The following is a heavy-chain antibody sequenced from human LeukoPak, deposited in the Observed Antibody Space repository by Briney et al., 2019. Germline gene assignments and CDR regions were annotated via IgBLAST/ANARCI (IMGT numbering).Heavy chain of an antibody. Sequence: PSETLSLTCTVSGGSISSGDYYWSWIRQPPGKGLEWIGYIYYSGSTYYNPSLKSRVTISVDTSKNQLSLKLSSVTAADTAVYYCARVLGVLLWFGESSGWFDPWGQGTLVTVSS. D-gene: IGHD3-10*01. CDR2: IYYSGST. J-gene: IGHJ5*02. CDR1: GGSISSGDYY. V-gene: IGHV4-30-4*01. CDR3: ARVLGVLLWFGESSGWFDP.